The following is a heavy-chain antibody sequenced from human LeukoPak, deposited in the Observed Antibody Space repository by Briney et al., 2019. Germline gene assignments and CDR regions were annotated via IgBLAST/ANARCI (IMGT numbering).Heavy chain of an antibody. CDR2: IKLDGSEK. D-gene: IGHD6-13*01. Sequence: ETLSLTCTVSGGSISSSSYYWGWIRQPPGKGLEWVANIKLDGSEKYYVDSVKGRFTISRDNAKNSLYLQMNSLRAEDTAVYYCARGHSISPNWFDPWGQGTLVTVSS. CDR1: GGSISSSSYY. CDR3: ARGHSISPNWFDP. J-gene: IGHJ5*02. V-gene: IGHV3-7*01.